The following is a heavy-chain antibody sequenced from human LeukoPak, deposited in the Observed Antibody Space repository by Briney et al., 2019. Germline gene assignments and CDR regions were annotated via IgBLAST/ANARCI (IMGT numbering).Heavy chain of an antibody. CDR2: ISGSGGST. Sequence: PGGSLRLSCAASGFTFSSYAMSWVRQAPGKGLEWVSAISGSGGSTYYADSVKGRFTISRDNAKNSLYLQMNSLRAEDTAVYYCARARIAALNWFDPWGQGTLVTVSS. D-gene: IGHD6-6*01. V-gene: IGHV3-23*01. CDR3: ARARIAALNWFDP. CDR1: GFTFSSYA. J-gene: IGHJ5*02.